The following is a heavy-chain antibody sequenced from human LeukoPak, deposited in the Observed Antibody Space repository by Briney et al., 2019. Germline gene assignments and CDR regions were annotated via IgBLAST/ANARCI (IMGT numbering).Heavy chain of an antibody. Sequence: SETLSLTCTVSRGSTNSSSYAWGWIRQPPGKGLEWIGSIHNSGSTDYNPSLKSRVAISLDTSKNQFSLKLSSVTAADTAIYYCARRGSGSYDYWGQGTLVTVSS. J-gene: IGHJ4*02. V-gene: IGHV4-39*01. CDR2: IHNSGST. CDR3: ARRGSGSYDY. CDR1: RGSTNSSSYA. D-gene: IGHD1-26*01.